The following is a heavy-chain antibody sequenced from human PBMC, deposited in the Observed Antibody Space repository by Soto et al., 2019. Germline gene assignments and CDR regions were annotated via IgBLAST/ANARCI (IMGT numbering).Heavy chain of an antibody. V-gene: IGHV4-59*01. Sequence: SETLSLTCTVSDGSISNFYWSWIRQPPGKGLEWIGYISSSGNTNYNPSLKSRVSISVDTSKNQFSLNLTSVTAADTAVYYCARAPMVLTRSYFDSWGQGTPVTAPQ. D-gene: IGHD3-22*01. J-gene: IGHJ4*02. CDR3: ARAPMVLTRSYFDS. CDR2: ISSSGNT. CDR1: DGSISNFY.